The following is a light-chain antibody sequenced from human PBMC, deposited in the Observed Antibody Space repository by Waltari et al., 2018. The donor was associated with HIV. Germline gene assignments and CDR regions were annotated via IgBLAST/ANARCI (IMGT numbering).Light chain of an antibody. CDR2: FNS. Sequence: SYVLTQPPSVSVAPGAAAPISSGGWNLASTSVHWYRQHPGQAPVLVIRFNSDRPSGIPDRFSGSTSGNTATLTISRVEVGDEADYYCQVWDSTNHHVVFGGGTELTVL. CDR3: QVWDSTNHHVV. V-gene: IGLV3-21*04. J-gene: IGLJ3*02. CDR1: NLASTS.